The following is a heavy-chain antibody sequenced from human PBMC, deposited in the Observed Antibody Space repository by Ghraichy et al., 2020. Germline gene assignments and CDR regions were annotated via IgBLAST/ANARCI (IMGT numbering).Heavy chain of an antibody. D-gene: IGHD1-14*01. CDR2: INHSGST. Sequence: SQTLSLTCAVYGGSFSGYYWSWIRQPPGKGLEWIGEINHSGSTNYNPSLKSRVTISVDTSKNQFSLKLSSVTAADTAVYYCARDTRDRVYYFDYWGRGTLVTVSS. V-gene: IGHV4-34*01. CDR3: ARDTRDRVYYFDY. CDR1: GGSFSGYY. J-gene: IGHJ4*02.